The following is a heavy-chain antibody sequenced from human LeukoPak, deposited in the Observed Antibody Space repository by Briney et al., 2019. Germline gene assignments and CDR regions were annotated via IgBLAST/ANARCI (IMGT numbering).Heavy chain of an antibody. D-gene: IGHD3-22*01. CDR3: AREAAGPYYDSSGYYYEVNWFDP. CDR2: ISSSGSTI. J-gene: IGHJ5*02. V-gene: IGHV3-11*01. CDR1: GFTFSDYY. Sequence: PGGSLRLSCAASGFTFSDYYMSWIRQASGKGLEWVSYISSSGSTIYYADSVKGRFTISRDNAKNSLYLQMNSLRAEDTAVYYCAREAAGPYYDSSGYYYEVNWFDPWGQGTLVTVSS.